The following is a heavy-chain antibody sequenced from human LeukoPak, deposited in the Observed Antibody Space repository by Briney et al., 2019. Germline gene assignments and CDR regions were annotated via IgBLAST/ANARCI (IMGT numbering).Heavy chain of an antibody. CDR3: AKDNSYDSSGYYPPSFDY. J-gene: IGHJ4*02. V-gene: IGHV3-23*01. Sequence: PGGSLRPSCAASGFTFSSYAMSWVRQAPGKGLEWVSAISGSGGSTYYADSVKGRFTISRDNSKNTLYLQMNSLRAEDTAVYYCAKDNSYDSSGYYPPSFDYWGQGTLVTVSS. CDR1: GFTFSSYA. D-gene: IGHD3-22*01. CDR2: ISGSGGST.